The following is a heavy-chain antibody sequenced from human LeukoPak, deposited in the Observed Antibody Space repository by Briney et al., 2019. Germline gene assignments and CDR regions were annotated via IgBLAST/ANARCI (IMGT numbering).Heavy chain of an antibody. V-gene: IGHV4-34*01. CDR2: INHRGST. Sequence: PSETLSLTCAVYGGSFSGYYWSWIRQPPGKGLEWIGEINHRGSTNYNPSLKSRVTISVDTSKNQFSLKLSSVTAADTAVYYCARGPSFDPWGQGSLVTVSS. CDR1: GGSFSGYY. J-gene: IGHJ5*02. CDR3: ARGPSFDP.